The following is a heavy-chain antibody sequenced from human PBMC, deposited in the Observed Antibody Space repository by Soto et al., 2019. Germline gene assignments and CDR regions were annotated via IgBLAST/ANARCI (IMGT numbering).Heavy chain of an antibody. D-gene: IGHD1-26*01. CDR3: TTLPDYSGSYYFDF. CDR1: GFTFSNAW. Sequence: GGSLRLSCAASGFTFSNAWMSWVRQAPGKGMEWVGRIKSKTDGGTTDYAAPVKGRVTISRDDSKTTLYLQMNSLKTEATAVYFCTTLPDYSGSYYFDFWGQGTLVTVSS. V-gene: IGHV3-15*01. CDR2: IKSKTDGGTT. J-gene: IGHJ4*02.